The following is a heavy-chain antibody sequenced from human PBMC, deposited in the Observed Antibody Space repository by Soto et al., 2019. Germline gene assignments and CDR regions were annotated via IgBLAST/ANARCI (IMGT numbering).Heavy chain of an antibody. J-gene: IGHJ6*02. CDR2: ISGYNGDT. V-gene: IGHV1-18*01. D-gene: IGHD2-8*01. CDR1: GYTFTRYG. CDR3: AKNGQPPYYYYGLDV. Sequence: QGHLVQSGAEVKKPGNSVKVSCKASGYTFTRYGISWVRQAPGQGLEWMGWISGYNGDTNYAQNLQGRVTMTIDTSTSTAYMELRSLTSDDTAVYYCAKNGQPPYYYYGLDVWAQGTTVTVSS.